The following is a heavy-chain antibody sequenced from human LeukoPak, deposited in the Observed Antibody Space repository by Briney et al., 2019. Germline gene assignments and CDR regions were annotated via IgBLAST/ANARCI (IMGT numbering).Heavy chain of an antibody. V-gene: IGHV3-21*01. Sequence: GVSLRLSCAASGFTFSTYYMNWVRQAPGKGLEWVSFVTGSSSYIYYTDSVKGRFTISRDNAKNSLFLQMNSLRDEDTAVYYCASGFSSSPYFDCWGQGTLVTVSS. D-gene: IGHD6-6*01. CDR1: GFTFSTYY. J-gene: IGHJ4*02. CDR3: ASGFSSSPYFDC. CDR2: VTGSSSYI.